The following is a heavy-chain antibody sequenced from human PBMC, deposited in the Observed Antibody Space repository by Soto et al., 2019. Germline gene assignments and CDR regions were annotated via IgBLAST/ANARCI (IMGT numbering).Heavy chain of an antibody. J-gene: IGHJ6*02. CDR3: AVLVVVGARDV. V-gene: IGHV1-69*06. Sequence: VQESCNASGGTFISYAIHWVRQAPGQGLECMGGIIPIFGTANYAQKFQGRVTITADKSTSTAYMELSSLRSEDTAVYYCAVLVVVGARDVWGQGPTVTVSS. CDR1: GGTFISYA. D-gene: IGHD2-15*01. CDR2: IIPIFGTA.